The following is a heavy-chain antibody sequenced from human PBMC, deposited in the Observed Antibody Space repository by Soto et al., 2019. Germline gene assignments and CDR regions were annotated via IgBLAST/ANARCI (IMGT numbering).Heavy chain of an antibody. Sequence: SETLSLTCVVSGYSISSGYYWGWIRQPPGKGLEWIGSMYHSGSTYYNPSLKSRVTISADTSKNQFSLKLSSVTAADTAVYYCARIYSGYVWFDPWGQGTLVTVSS. D-gene: IGHD5-12*01. CDR3: ARIYSGYVWFDP. V-gene: IGHV4-38-2*01. CDR2: MYHSGST. CDR1: GYSISSGYY. J-gene: IGHJ5*02.